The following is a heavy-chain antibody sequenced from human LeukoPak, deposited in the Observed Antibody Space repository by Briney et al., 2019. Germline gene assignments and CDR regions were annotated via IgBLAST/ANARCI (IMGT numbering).Heavy chain of an antibody. Sequence: EASVKVSCKASGYTFTSYAMHWVRQAPGQRLEWMGWINPNSGGTNYAQKFQGRVTMTRDTSISTAYMELSRLRSDDTAVYYCARDPSLLVVPAACDYWGQGTLVTVSS. CDR1: GYTFTSYA. V-gene: IGHV1-2*02. D-gene: IGHD2-2*01. CDR3: ARDPSLLVVPAACDY. CDR2: INPNSGGT. J-gene: IGHJ4*02.